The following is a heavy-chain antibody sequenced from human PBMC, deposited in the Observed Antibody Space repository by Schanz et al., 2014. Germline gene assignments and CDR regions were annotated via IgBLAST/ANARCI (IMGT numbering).Heavy chain of an antibody. CDR2: IWYDGSNK. CDR1: GFTFSSYG. V-gene: IGHV3-33*06. CDR3: AKELYSGSHYGWFDP. Sequence: QVQLVESGGGVVQPGRSLRLSCAASGFTFSSYGMHWVRQAPGKGLEWVAVIWYDGSNKYYADSVKGRFTISRDNSKNTLFLQMNSLRAEDTAVYYCAKELYSGSHYGWFDPWGQWTLVTVSS. J-gene: IGHJ5*02. D-gene: IGHD1-26*01.